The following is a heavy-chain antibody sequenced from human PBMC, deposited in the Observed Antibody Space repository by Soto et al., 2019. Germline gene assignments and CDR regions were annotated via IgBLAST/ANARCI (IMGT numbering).Heavy chain of an antibody. CDR1: GFTFGSYA. D-gene: IGHD1-26*01. V-gene: IGHV3-23*01. Sequence: GGSLRLSCAASGFTFGSYAMSWVRQAPGKGLEWVSSMNGGGGSTYYAESVQGRFTISRDSSKNTLYLQMNSLRVEDTAVYYCASDLVGASDSYGLDVWGQGTPVTV. J-gene: IGHJ6*02. CDR3: ASDLVGASDSYGLDV. CDR2: MNGGGGST.